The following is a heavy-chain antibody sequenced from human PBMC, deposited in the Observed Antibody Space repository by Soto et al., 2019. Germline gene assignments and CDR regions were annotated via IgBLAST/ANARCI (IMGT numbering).Heavy chain of an antibody. Sequence: QVQLQQWGAGLLKPSETLSLTCAVYGGSLSGYYWTWIRQSPEKGLEWIGEVDLSGTTTYDPSLKRRVTTSLDTAKSHLSLRLTSVTAADTAVYYCARGSIAARLANWGQGTLVTVSS. J-gene: IGHJ4*02. CDR2: VDLSGTT. V-gene: IGHV4-34*02. CDR3: ARGSIAARLAN. D-gene: IGHD6-6*01. CDR1: GGSLSGYY.